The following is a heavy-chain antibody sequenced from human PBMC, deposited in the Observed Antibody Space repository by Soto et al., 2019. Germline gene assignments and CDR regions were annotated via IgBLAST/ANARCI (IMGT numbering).Heavy chain of an antibody. V-gene: IGHV3-30*18. J-gene: IGHJ4*02. CDR1: GLTLSTSS. CDR3: AKETPHSSSWYGIYYFDY. CDR2: ISYDGSNK. D-gene: IGHD6-13*01. Sequence: GGSLRLSCAAFGLTLSTSSMNWVRQAPGRGLEWISYDGSNKYYADSVKGRFTISRDNSKNTLYLQMNSLRAEDTAVYYCAKETPHSSSWYGIYYFDYWGQGTLVTVSS.